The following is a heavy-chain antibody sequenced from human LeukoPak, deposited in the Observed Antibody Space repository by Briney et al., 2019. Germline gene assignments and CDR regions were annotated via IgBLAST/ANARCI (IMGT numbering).Heavy chain of an antibody. V-gene: IGHV4-4*02. CDR1: GVSISSSNW. CDR2: IYHSGST. Sequence: SGTLSLTCAVSGVSISSSNWWSWVRQPPGKGLEWIGEIYHSGSTNYNPSLKSRVTISVDKSKNQFSLKLSSVTAADTAVYYCARVYSSSWYPYYFDYWGQGTLVTVSS. D-gene: IGHD6-13*01. J-gene: IGHJ4*02. CDR3: ARVYSSSWYPYYFDY.